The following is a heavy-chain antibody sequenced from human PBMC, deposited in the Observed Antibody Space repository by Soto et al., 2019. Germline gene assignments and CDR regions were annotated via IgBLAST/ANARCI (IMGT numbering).Heavy chain of an antibody. Sequence: RSLTCTVSGGSISSGGYYWSWIRQHPGKGLEWIGYIYYSGSTYYNPSLKSRVTISVDTSKNQFSLKLSSVTAADTAVYYCARVMAPPPVAGRRPHNWFDPWGQGTLVTVSS. CDR3: ARVMAPPPVAGRRPHNWFDP. J-gene: IGHJ5*02. V-gene: IGHV4-31*03. CDR2: IYYSGST. D-gene: IGHD2-8*01. CDR1: GGSISSGGYY.